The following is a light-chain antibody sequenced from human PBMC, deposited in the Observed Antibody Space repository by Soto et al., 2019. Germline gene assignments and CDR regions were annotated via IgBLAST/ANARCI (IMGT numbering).Light chain of an antibody. CDR2: DVS. V-gene: IGLV2-14*01. CDR1: SSDVGGYNY. Sequence: QSALTQPASVSGSPGQSIAISCTGTSSDVGGYNYVSWHQQHPGKAPKLMVYDVSNRPSGVSNRFSGSKSGNTASLTISGLQAEDEADYYCSSYTSSSTYVFGTGTMLTVL. J-gene: IGLJ1*01. CDR3: SSYTSSSTYV.